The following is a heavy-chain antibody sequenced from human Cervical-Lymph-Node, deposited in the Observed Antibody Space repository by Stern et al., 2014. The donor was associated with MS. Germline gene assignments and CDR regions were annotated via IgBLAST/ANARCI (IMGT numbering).Heavy chain of an antibody. Sequence: QLQLQESGSGLVKPSQTLSLTCAVSGGSISSGDYSWSWIRQPPGKSLEWIGYIVHSGSTYYNPSLKSRVSISVDRSKNQFSLTGSSVTAADTAMYYCARIFGGNFDNWGQGTLVTVSS. CDR3: ARIFGGNFDN. V-gene: IGHV4-30-2*01. CDR1: GGSISSGDYS. CDR2: IVHSGST. J-gene: IGHJ4*02. D-gene: IGHD4-23*01.